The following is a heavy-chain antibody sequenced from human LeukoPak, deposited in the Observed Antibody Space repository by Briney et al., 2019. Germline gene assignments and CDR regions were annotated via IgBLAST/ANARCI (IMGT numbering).Heavy chain of an antibody. CDR2: INPSGGST. J-gene: IGHJ4*02. Sequence: ASVKVSCKASGYTFTSYYMHWVRQAPGQGLEWMGIINPSGGSTSYAQKFQGRVTMTRDMSTSTVYMGLSSLRSEDTAVYYCARDNGGKAFFDYWGQGTLVTVSS. CDR3: ARDNGGKAFFDY. V-gene: IGHV1-46*01. D-gene: IGHD2-8*01. CDR1: GYTFTSYY.